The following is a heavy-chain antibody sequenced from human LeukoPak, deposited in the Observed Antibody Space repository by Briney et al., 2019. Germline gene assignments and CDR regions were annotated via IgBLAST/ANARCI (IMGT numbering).Heavy chain of an antibody. D-gene: IGHD5-12*01. J-gene: IGHJ4*02. V-gene: IGHV1-8*01. CDR1: GYTFTSYD. Sequence: ASVKVSCKASGYTFTSYDINWVRQATGQGLEWMGWMNPNSGNTGYAQKFQGRVTITADESTSTAYMELSSLRSEDTAVYYCARAYDSGYDSDTPYFDYWGQGTLVTVSS. CDR3: ARAYDSGYDSDTPYFDY. CDR2: MNPNSGNT.